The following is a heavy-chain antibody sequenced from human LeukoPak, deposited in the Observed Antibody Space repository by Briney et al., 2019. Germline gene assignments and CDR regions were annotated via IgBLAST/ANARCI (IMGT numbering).Heavy chain of an antibody. D-gene: IGHD3-22*01. CDR3: ARDFDNDYDSSGYYSAHFQH. V-gene: IGHV3-21*01. CDR1: GFTFSSYS. J-gene: IGHJ1*01. CDR2: ISSSSSYI. Sequence: GSLRLSCAASGFTFSSYSMNWVRQAPGKGLEWVSSISSSSSYIYYADSVKGRFTISRDNAKNSLYLQMNSLRAEDTAVYYCARDFDNDYDSSGYYSAHFQHWGQGTLVTVSS.